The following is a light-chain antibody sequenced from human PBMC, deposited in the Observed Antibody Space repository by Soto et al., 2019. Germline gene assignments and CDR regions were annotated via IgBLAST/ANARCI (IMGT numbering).Light chain of an antibody. V-gene: IGKV3-11*01. J-gene: IGKJ3*01. CDR3: QQSSSWPLT. Sequence: EIVLTQSPATLSLSPGERATLSCRASQSVTRYLAWYQQRPGQTPRLLIYDASNRATGIPARFSGSGSGTDFTLSTSSLEPEDFELYYCQQSSSWPLTFGPGTKVDF. CDR1: QSVTRY. CDR2: DAS.